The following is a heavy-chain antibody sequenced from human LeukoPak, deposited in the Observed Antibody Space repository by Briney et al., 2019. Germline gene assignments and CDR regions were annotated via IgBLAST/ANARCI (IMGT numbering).Heavy chain of an antibody. CDR2: ISPDGSTT. D-gene: IGHD1-1*01. J-gene: IGHJ4*02. V-gene: IGHV3-74*03. CDR1: GFTFSRYW. CDR3: ARDNTSTGPFDY. Sequence: PGGSLRLSCAASGFTFSRYWMHWVRQAPGKGLMWVSRISPDGSTTLYADSVKGRFTISRDNAKNTLYLQMNSLGAEDTAVYYCARDNTSTGPFDYWGQGTLVTVSS.